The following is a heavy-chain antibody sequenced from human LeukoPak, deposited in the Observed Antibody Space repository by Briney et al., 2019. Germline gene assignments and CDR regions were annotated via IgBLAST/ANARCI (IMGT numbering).Heavy chain of an antibody. CDR3: ARWSGVSSTSCYDY. V-gene: IGHV4-34*01. J-gene: IGHJ4*02. Sequence: SGTLSLTCAVYGGSFSGYYWSWIRQPPGKGLEWIGEINHSGSTNYNPSLKSRVTISVDTSKNQFSLKLSSVTAADTAVYYCARWSGVSSTSCYDYWGQGTLVTVSS. CDR2: INHSGST. CDR1: GGSFSGYY. D-gene: IGHD2-2*01.